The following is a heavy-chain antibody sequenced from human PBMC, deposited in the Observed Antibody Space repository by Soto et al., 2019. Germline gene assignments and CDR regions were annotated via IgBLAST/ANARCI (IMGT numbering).Heavy chain of an antibody. CDR2: IIPLFGTV. CDR1: GGTFSNYP. Sequence: QVQLVQSGAEVKKPGSSVKVSCKASGGTFSNYPISWVRQAPGQGLEWMGGIIPLFGTVNCAQKFQGRVKITVDESTSTAYMELSSLRSEDTAVYYCARGNHRWLQLWYFDLWCRGTLVTVSS. J-gene: IGHJ2*01. D-gene: IGHD5-12*01. V-gene: IGHV1-69*12. CDR3: ARGNHRWLQLWYFDL.